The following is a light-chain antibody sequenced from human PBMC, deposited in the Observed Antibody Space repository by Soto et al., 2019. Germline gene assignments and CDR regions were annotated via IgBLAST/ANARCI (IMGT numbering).Light chain of an antibody. CDR2: LGS. CDR3: MQALQTPVT. V-gene: IGKV2-28*01. Sequence: DIVMTQSPLSLPVTPGEAASISCRSTQSLLHINGYNYLDWYLQKPGQSPQLLIYLGSNRASGVPDRFSGSGSGTDFTLKINKVEAEDVGVYYCMQALQTPVTFGGGTKVEIK. CDR1: QSLLHINGYNY. J-gene: IGKJ4*01.